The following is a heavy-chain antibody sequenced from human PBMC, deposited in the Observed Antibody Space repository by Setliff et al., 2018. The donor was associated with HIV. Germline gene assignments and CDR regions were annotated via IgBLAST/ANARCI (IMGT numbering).Heavy chain of an antibody. CDR2: INPTSGGT. J-gene: IGHJ4*02. CDR1: GYTFSGYY. CDR3: ASSGGYPDYFDY. D-gene: IGHD1-26*01. V-gene: IGHV1-2*02. Sequence: GASVKVSCKASGYTFSGYYMHWVRQAPGQGLEWMGWINPTSGGTNYAQKFHGRVTMTTDTSISTAYMVLSRLRSDDAAMYYCASSGGYPDYFDYWGQGTLVTVSS.